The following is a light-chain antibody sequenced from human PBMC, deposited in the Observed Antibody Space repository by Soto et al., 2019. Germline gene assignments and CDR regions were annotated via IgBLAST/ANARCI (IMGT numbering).Light chain of an antibody. CDR3: QAWDSRTVV. J-gene: IGLJ2*01. CDR1: KLGDKY. CDR2: EDN. Sequence: SYELTQPPSASVSPGQTASITCSGDKLGDKYAWWYQQKPGQSPVVVIYEDNKRPSGIPERFSGSNSGNTATLTISGTQAMDEADYYCQAWDSRTVVFGGGTKLTVL. V-gene: IGLV3-1*01.